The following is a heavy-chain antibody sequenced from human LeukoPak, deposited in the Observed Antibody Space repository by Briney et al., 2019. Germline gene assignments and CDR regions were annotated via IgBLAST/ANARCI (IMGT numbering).Heavy chain of an antibody. CDR3: VTLSGELLSY. CDR2: MNPNSGNT. CDR1: GYTFTSYD. V-gene: IGHV1-8*03. J-gene: IGHJ4*02. Sequence: ASVKVSCKASGYTFTSYDINWVRQATGQGLEWMGWMNPNSGNTGYAQKFQGRVTIARNTSISTAYMELSSLRSEDTAVYYCVTLSGELLSYWGQGTLVTVSS. D-gene: IGHD1-26*01.